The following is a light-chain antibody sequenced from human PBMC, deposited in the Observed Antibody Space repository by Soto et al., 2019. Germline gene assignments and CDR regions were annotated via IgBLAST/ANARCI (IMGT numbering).Light chain of an antibody. CDR2: GNN. V-gene: IGLV1-40*01. Sequence: QSVLTQPPSVSGAPGQRVTISCTGSSSNIGAGYAVHWYQQLPGTAPKLLIHGNNNRPSGVPDRFSGSKSDTSASLAITGLQAEDEADYYCSAYTARSTLVFGGGTKVTVL. CDR3: SAYTARSTLV. CDR1: SSNIGAGYA. J-gene: IGLJ3*02.